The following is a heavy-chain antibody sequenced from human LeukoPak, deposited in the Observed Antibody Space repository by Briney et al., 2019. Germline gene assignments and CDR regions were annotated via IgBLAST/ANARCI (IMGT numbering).Heavy chain of an antibody. CDR1: GGSISSSSYY. V-gene: IGHV4-39*01. Sequence: SETLSLTCTVSGGSISSSSYYWGWIRQPPGKGLEWIGSIYYSGSTYYNPSLKSRVTISVDTSKNQFSLKLSSVTAADTAVYYCARHELGGSDCFDPWGQGPLVTVPS. CDR3: ARHELGGSDCFDP. J-gene: IGHJ5*02. CDR2: IYYSGST. D-gene: IGHD3-10*01.